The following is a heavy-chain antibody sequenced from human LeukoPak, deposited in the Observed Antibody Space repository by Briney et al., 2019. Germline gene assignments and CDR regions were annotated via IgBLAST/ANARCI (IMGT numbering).Heavy chain of an antibody. CDR3: ARRGITMIGDAFDI. V-gene: IGHV4-39*01. CDR2: LNYRGST. D-gene: IGHD3-22*01. CDR1: GGSISSSSYY. J-gene: IGHJ3*02. Sequence: SETLSLTCTVSGGSISSSSYYWGWIRQPPGKGLEWIGSLNYRGSTYFNPSLKSRVTISVDTSKNHFSLKLTSVTAADTAVYYCARRGITMIGDAFDIWGQGTMVTVSS.